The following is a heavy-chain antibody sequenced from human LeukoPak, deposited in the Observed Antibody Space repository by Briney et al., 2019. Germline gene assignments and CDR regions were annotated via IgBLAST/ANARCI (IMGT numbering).Heavy chain of an antibody. CDR1: GFTFSSYG. J-gene: IGHJ4*02. D-gene: IGHD3-3*01. CDR3: AKSVLADFWSEFDY. Sequence: GGSLRLSCAASGFTFSSYGMHWVRQAPGKGLEWVAFIRYDGSNKYYADSVKGRFTISRDNSKNTLYLQMNSLRAEDTAVYYCAKSVLADFWSEFDYWGQGTLVTVSS. V-gene: IGHV3-30*02. CDR2: IRYDGSNK.